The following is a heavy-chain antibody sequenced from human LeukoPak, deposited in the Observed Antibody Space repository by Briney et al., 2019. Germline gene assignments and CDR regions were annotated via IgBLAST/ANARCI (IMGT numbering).Heavy chain of an antibody. CDR3: ARVDTAMVVDY. D-gene: IGHD5-18*01. V-gene: IGHV1-69*04. J-gene: IGHJ4*02. CDR2: IIPILGIA. Sequence: SVKVSCKASGGTFSSYAISWVRQAPGQGLEWMGRIIPILGIANHTQKFQGRVTITADKSTSTAYMELSSLRSEDTAVYYCARVDTAMVVDYWGQGTLVTVSS. CDR1: GGTFSSYA.